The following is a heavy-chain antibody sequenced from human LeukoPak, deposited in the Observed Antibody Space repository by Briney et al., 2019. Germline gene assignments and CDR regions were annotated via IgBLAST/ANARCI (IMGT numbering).Heavy chain of an antibody. V-gene: IGHV3-49*04. CDR1: GFNFGEYA. CDR3: TRVASRVMTTYYFDY. Sequence: GGSLRLSCTPSGFNFGEYAMSWVRQAPGKGLEWVGFIRSKAYGGTTEYAASVKDRFTISRDDSESIAYLHMNSLKTGDTAVYYCTRVASRVMTTYYFDYWGQGTLVTVSS. CDR2: IRSKAYGGTT. J-gene: IGHJ4*02. D-gene: IGHD3-16*01.